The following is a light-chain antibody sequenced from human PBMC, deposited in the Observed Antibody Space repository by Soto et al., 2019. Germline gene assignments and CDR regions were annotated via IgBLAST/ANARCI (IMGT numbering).Light chain of an antibody. CDR1: QDITNY. V-gene: IGKV1-33*01. Sequence: DIQMTQSPSSLSASVGDRVSITCQASQDITNYLNWYQQKPGKAPKVLIYEASILETGVPSRFSGSGSGTDFTFTISSLQPEDVATYYCQQYDSVPLTFGGGTKVEIK. CDR3: QQYDSVPLT. CDR2: EAS. J-gene: IGKJ4*01.